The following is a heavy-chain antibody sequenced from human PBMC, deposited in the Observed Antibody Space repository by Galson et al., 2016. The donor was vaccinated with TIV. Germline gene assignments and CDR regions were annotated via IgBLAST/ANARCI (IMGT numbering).Heavy chain of an antibody. CDR3: SSDRNTAFDTYHYDYGMDV. CDR2: IIPLFRTT. D-gene: IGHD5-18*01. V-gene: IGHV1-69*13. CDR1: GGTFSSYV. J-gene: IGHJ6*02. Sequence: SVKVSCKASGGTFSSYVFNWVRLAPGQGLEWMGGIIPLFRTTNYAQKFQGRVTITADEFTNTASMELNSLRSGDTAVYYCSSDRNTAFDTYHYDYGMDVWGQETTVTVSS.